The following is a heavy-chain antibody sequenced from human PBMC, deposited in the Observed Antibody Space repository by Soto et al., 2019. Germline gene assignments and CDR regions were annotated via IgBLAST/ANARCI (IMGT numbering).Heavy chain of an antibody. J-gene: IGHJ3*02. D-gene: IGHD3-22*01. Sequence: EVQLVESGGGLVQPGGSQRLSCEGSGFTFSSYWMHWVRQAPGKGLVWVSRINRYGSSTSYADSVKGRFTISRDNAKKTVYRKMNSLRAEDTAVYYCARGGDSSYYDSSGYPAAFDIWGQGTMVTVSS. V-gene: IGHV3-74*01. CDR3: ARGGDSSYYDSSGYPAAFDI. CDR1: GFTFSSYW. CDR2: INRYGSST.